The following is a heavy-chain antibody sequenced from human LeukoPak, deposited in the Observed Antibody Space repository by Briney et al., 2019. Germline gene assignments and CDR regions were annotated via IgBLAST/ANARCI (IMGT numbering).Heavy chain of an antibody. Sequence: GGSLRLSCAASGFTFSSYGMHWVRQAPGQGLEWVAFVRYDGSNKYYADSVKGRFTISRDNSKNTLYLQMNSLRAHDTAVYYCAKGLTVVSACPDYWGQGTLVTVSS. V-gene: IGHV3-30*02. D-gene: IGHD2-15*01. CDR2: VRYDGSNK. J-gene: IGHJ4*02. CDR3: AKGLTVVSACPDY. CDR1: GFTFSSYG.